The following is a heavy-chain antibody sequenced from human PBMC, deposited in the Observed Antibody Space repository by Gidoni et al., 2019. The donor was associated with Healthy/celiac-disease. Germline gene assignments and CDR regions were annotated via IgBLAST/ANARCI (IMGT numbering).Heavy chain of an antibody. D-gene: IGHD4-17*01. Sequence: EVQLVQSGAEVKKPGESLRISCKGSGYSFTSYWISWVRQMPGKGLEWMGRIDPSDSDTNYSPSFQGHVTISADKSISTAYLQWSSLKASDTAMYYCARQTDDYGGNLRLDYWGQGTLVTVSS. CDR3: ARQTDDYGGNLRLDY. V-gene: IGHV5-10-1*03. CDR2: IDPSDSDT. CDR1: GYSFTSYW. J-gene: IGHJ4*02.